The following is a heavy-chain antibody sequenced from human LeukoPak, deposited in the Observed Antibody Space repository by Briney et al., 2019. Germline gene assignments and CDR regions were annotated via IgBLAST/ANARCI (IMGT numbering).Heavy chain of an antibody. CDR3: ARERGYSYGYADY. V-gene: IGHV1-8*01. CDR2: MNPNSGNT. D-gene: IGHD5-18*01. CDR1: GYTFTSYD. J-gene: IGHJ4*02. Sequence: ASVKVSCKASGYTFTSYDINWVRQATGQGLEWMGWMNPNSGNTGYAEKFQGRVTMTRNISIRTAYMELSTLRSDDTAVYYCARERGYSYGYADYWGQGTLVTVSS.